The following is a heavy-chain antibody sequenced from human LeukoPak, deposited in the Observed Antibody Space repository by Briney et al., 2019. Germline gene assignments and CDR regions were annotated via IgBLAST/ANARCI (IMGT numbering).Heavy chain of an antibody. CDR3: ARTSSGRIAAAGYYGMDV. CDR1: GGSISSGGYY. J-gene: IGHJ6*02. Sequence: SETLSLTCTVSGGSISSGGYYWGWIRQHPGKGLEWIGYIYYSGSTYYNPSLKSRVTISVDTSKNQFSLKLSSVTAADTAVYYCARTSSGRIAAAGYYGMDVWGQGTTVTVSS. D-gene: IGHD6-13*01. CDR2: IYYSGST. V-gene: IGHV4-31*03.